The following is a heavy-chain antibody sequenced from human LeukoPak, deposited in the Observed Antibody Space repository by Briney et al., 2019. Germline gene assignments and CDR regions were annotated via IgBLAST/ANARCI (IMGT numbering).Heavy chain of an antibody. J-gene: IGHJ4*02. CDR3: AKTDYYGSGSYLGFVDY. CDR2: ISAYNGNT. CDR1: GSTFTIYG. V-gene: IGHV1-18*01. Sequence: ASVKVSCKVSGSTFTIYGISWVRQAPGQGLEWMGWISAYNGNTNYAQKLQGRVTMTTDTSTSTAYMELRSLRSDDTAVYYCAKTDYYGSGSYLGFVDYWGQGTLVTVSS. D-gene: IGHD3-10*01.